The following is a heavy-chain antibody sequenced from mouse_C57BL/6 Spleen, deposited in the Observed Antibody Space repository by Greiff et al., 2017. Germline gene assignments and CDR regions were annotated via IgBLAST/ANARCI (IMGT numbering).Heavy chain of an antibody. J-gene: IGHJ4*01. CDR1: GFTFTDYY. V-gene: IGHV7-3*01. Sequence: EVMLVESGGGLVQPGGSLSLSCAASGFTFTDYYMSWVRQPPGKALEWLGFIRNKANGYTTEYSASVKGRFTISRDNSQSILYLQMNALRAEDSATYYCATYYEPYYAMDYWGQGTSVTVSS. D-gene: IGHD2-10*01. CDR2: IRNKANGYTT. CDR3: ATYYEPYYAMDY.